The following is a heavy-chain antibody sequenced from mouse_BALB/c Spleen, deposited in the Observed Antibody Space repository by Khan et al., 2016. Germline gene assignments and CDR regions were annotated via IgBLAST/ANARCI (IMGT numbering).Heavy chain of an antibody. V-gene: IGHV10S3*01. Sequence: EVQLVETGGGLVQPKGSLKLSCAASGFTFNTNAMNWVRQAPGKGSEWVARIRSKSNNYATYYADSVKDRFTISSDASQSMLFLQMNNLKTDDTAIYYCVRIPYDCFAYWGQGTLVTVSA. CDR1: GFTFNTNA. CDR2: IRSKSNNYAT. CDR3: VRIPYDCFAY. J-gene: IGHJ3*01. D-gene: IGHD2-12*01.